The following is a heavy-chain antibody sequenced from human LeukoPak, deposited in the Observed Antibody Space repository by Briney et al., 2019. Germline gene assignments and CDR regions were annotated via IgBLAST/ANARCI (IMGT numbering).Heavy chain of an antibody. V-gene: IGHV1-3*01. CDR3: ARDGDLLWFGELSSSNWFVP. Sequence: ASVKVSCKASGYTFTSYAMHWVRQAPGQRLEWMGWINAGNGNTKYSQKFQGRVTITRDTSASTAYMELSSLRSEDTAVYYCARDGDLLWFGELSSSNWFVPWGQGTLVTVSS. J-gene: IGHJ5*02. CDR2: INAGNGNT. CDR1: GYTFTSYA. D-gene: IGHD3-10*01.